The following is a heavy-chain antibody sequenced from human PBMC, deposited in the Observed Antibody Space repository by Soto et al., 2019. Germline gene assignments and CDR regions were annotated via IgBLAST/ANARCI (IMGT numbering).Heavy chain of an antibody. J-gene: IGHJ5*02. D-gene: IGHD6-13*01. Sequence: QVQLQESGPGLVKPSETLSLTCTVSGGSISSYYWSWIRQPPGKGLEWIGYMYYSGSTNYNPSLKSRVTISVDTSKNQFALKLSAVTAADTAVYYCARGLYSSSWYAWFDPWGQGTLVTVSS. CDR3: ARGLYSSSWYAWFDP. CDR1: GGSISSYY. CDR2: MYYSGST. V-gene: IGHV4-59*01.